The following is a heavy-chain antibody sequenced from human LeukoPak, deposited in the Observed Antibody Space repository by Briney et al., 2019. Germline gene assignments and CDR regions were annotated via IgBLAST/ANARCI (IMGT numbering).Heavy chain of an antibody. D-gene: IGHD3-10*01. J-gene: IGHJ4*02. V-gene: IGHV4-34*01. CDR1: GGSFSGYY. CDR3: ARIRTRAAVWFRDLLGGYFDY. CDR2: INHSGST. Sequence: PSETLSLTCAVYGGSFSGYYWSWIRQPPGKGLEWIGEINHSGSTNYNPSLKSRVTISVDTSKNQFSLKLSSVTAADTAVYYCARIRTRAAVWFRDLLGGYFDYWGQGTLVTVSS.